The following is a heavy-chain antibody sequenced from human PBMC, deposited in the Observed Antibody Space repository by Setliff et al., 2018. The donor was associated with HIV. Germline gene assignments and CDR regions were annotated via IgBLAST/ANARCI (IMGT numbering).Heavy chain of an antibody. CDR3: ARGGYSSTSCYGPNDAFDI. CDR2: LHYSGNT. V-gene: IGHV4-39*07. J-gene: IGHJ3*02. Sequence: PSETLSLTCTVSGGSIRSSTFYWGWIRQSPGKGLEWIGSLHYSGNTYYNSSLKSRVTISLDTSKNQFSLKLTSVTAADTAVYYCARGGYSSTSCYGPNDAFDIWGQGTMVTVSS. CDR1: GGSIRSSTFY. D-gene: IGHD2-2*01.